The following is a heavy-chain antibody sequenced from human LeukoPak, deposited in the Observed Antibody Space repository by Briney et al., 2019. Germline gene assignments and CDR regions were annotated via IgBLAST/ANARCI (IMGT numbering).Heavy chain of an antibody. CDR2: ISSSSSYI. CDR3: ARDHDRYDSSGYPY. V-gene: IGHV3-21*01. Sequence: GGSLRLSCAASGFTFSSYSMNWVRQAPGKGLEWVSSISSSSSYIYYADSVKGRFTISRDNAKNSLYLQMNSLRADDTAVYYCARDHDRYDSSGYPYWGQGTLVTVSS. J-gene: IGHJ4*02. D-gene: IGHD3-22*01. CDR1: GFTFSSYS.